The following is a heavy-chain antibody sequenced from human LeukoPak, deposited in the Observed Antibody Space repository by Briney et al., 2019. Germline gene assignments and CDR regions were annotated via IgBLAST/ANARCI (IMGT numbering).Heavy chain of an antibody. CDR1: GYTFTSYD. J-gene: IGHJ4*02. D-gene: IGHD3-22*01. V-gene: IGHV1-8*01. Sequence: GASVKVSCKASGYTFTSYDINWVRQATGQGLEWMGWMNPNSGNTGYAQKFQGRVIMTRNTSISTAYMELSSLRSEDTAVYYCARGLRTYYYDSSGYSPPAYWGQGTLVTASS. CDR2: MNPNSGNT. CDR3: ARGLRTYYYDSSGYSPPAY.